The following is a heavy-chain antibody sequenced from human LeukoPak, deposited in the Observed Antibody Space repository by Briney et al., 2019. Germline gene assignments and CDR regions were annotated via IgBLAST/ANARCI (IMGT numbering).Heavy chain of an antibody. D-gene: IGHD6-13*01. CDR2: FYYGGTT. V-gene: IGHV4-39*02. CDR1: GGSISRSGYC. CDR3: AREASYSSSWYGGSVDY. Sequence: SETLSLTCTVSGGSISRSGYCWGWIRQSPGKGLEWIGSFYYGGTTYYNPSLRSRVTISIDTSKNQFSLKLSSVTAADTTVYYCAREASYSSSWYGGSVDYWGQGTLVTVSS. J-gene: IGHJ4*02.